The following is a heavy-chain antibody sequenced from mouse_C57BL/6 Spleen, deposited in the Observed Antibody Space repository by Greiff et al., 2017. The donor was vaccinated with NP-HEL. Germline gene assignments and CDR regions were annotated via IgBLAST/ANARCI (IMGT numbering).Heavy chain of an antibody. CDR2: IDPENGDT. Sequence: VQLQQSGAELVRPGASVKLSCTASGFNITDDYMHWVKQRPEQGLEWIGWIDPENGDTEYASKFQGKATITADTSSNTAYLQLSSLTSEDTAVYYCTLITTVPYWYFDVWGTGTTVTVSS. CDR3: TLITTVPYWYFDV. J-gene: IGHJ1*03. D-gene: IGHD1-1*01. V-gene: IGHV14-4*01. CDR1: GFNITDDY.